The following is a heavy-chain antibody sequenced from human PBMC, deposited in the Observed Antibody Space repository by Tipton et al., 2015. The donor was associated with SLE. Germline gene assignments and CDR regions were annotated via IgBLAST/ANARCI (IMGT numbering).Heavy chain of an antibody. Sequence: TLSLTCTVSGGSISSSSYYWGWIRQSPGKGLEWIGTTYHSGDAYYKPSLKSRVTISIDRSKNQFSLKLSSVTAADTAVYYCAREPVYYYYYMDVWGKGTTVTVSS. CDR1: GGSISSSSYY. CDR3: AREPVYYYYYMDV. CDR2: TYHSGDA. V-gene: IGHV4-39*07. J-gene: IGHJ6*03.